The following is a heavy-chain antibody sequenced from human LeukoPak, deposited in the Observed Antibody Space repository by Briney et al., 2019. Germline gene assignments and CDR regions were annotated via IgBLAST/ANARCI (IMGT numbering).Heavy chain of an antibody. CDR1: GGSISSGDYY. J-gene: IGHJ5*02. Sequence: SETLSLTCTVSGGSISSGDYYWSWIRQPPGKGLEWIGEINHSGSTNYNPSLKSRVTISVDTSKNQFSLKLSSVTAADTAVYYCARAGMESVGFDPWGQGTLVTVSS. CDR2: INHSGST. V-gene: IGHV4-30-4*01. D-gene: IGHD6-13*01. CDR3: ARAGMESVGFDP.